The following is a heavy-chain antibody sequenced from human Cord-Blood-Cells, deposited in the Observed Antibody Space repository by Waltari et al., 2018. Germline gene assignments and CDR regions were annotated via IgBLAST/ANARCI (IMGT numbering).Heavy chain of an antibody. J-gene: IGHJ6*02. D-gene: IGHD3-22*01. CDR1: GGSFSGYY. V-gene: IGHV4-34*01. CDR3: ARGGGYYYDSSGYYYYYGMDV. Sequence: QVQLQQWGAGLLKPSETLSLTGAVYGGSFSGYYWRWIRQPPGKGVEWIGEINHSGSTNYNPSLKSRVTISVDTSKNQFSLKLSSVTAADTAVYYCARGGGYYYDSSGYYYYYGMDVWGQGTTVTVSS. CDR2: INHSGST.